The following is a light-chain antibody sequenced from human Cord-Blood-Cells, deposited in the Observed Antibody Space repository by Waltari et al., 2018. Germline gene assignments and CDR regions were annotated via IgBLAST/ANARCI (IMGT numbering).Light chain of an antibody. CDR1: QSISSY. CDR3: QQSYSTWT. CDR2: AAS. V-gene: IGKV1-39*01. Sequence: DIQMTQSPSSLSASVGDRVTITCRASQSISSYLNWYQPKPGKAPKLLIYAASSLQSGVPSRFSGSGSVTDFTLTISSLQPEDFATYYCQQSYSTWTFGQGTKVEIK. J-gene: IGKJ1*01.